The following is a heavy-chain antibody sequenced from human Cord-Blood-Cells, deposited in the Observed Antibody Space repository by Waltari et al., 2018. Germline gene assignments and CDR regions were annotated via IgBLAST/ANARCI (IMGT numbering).Heavy chain of an antibody. D-gene: IGHD3-3*01. J-gene: IGHJ4*02. CDR1: GGSIRSSSYY. CDR3: ASRLGSGYDY. V-gene: IGHV4-39*01. Sequence: QLQLQESGPGLVKPSETLSLTCTVPGGSIRSSSYYWGWIRQPPGKGLEWIGSIYYSGSTYYNPFLKSRVTISVDTSKNQFSLKLSSVTAADTAVYYCASRLGSGYDYWGQGTLVTVSS. CDR2: IYYSGST.